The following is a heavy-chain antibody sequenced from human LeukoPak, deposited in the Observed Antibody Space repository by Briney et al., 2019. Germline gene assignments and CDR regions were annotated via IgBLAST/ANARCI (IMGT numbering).Heavy chain of an antibody. CDR2: IYYSGST. J-gene: IGHJ5*02. Sequence: SQTLSLTCTVSGGSISSGGYYWSWIRQHPGKGLEWIGYIYYSGSTYYNPSLKSRVTISVDTSKNQFSLKLSSVTAADTAVYYCARDRYGSGSYYTHNWLDPWGQGTLVTVSS. CDR1: GGSISSGGYY. CDR3: ARDRYGSGSYYTHNWLDP. D-gene: IGHD3-10*01. V-gene: IGHV4-31*03.